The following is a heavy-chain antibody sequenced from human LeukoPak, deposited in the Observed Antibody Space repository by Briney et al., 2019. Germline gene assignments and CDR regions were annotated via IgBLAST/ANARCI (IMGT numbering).Heavy chain of an antibody. CDR1: GFTFTDYW. Sequence: GGSLRLSCAASGFTFTDYWMTWVRQAPGKGLEWVANIHKDGTERYYADSVKGRFAISRDNAKNSLYLQLSSLRVDNTAVYYCARVGTWELQRVFDYWGQGTLVTVSS. D-gene: IGHD1-26*01. CDR2: IHKDGTER. J-gene: IGHJ4*02. V-gene: IGHV3-7*01. CDR3: ARVGTWELQRVFDY.